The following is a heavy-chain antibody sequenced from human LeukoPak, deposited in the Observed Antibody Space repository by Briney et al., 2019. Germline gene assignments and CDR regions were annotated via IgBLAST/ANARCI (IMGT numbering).Heavy chain of an antibody. J-gene: IGHJ2*01. V-gene: IGHV3-21*04. D-gene: IGHD4-23*01. CDR3: ARDRDYGGNSIWYFDL. CDR1: GFTFRSYS. Sequence: GGSLRLSCAASGFTFRSYSMNWVRQAPGKGLEWVSSISSSSSYIYYADSVKGRFTISRDNAKNSLYLQMNSLRAEDTAVYYCARDRDYGGNSIWYFDLWGRGTLVTVSS. CDR2: ISSSSSYI.